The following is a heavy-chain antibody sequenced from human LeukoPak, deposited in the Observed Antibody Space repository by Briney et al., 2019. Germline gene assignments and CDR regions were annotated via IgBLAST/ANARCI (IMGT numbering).Heavy chain of an antibody. Sequence: GGSLRLSCAASGFSFSSYTINWVRQAPGKGLEWVSAISSTSTYIYHADSVKGRFTISRDNAKNSLYLQMNSPRAEDTAVYYCARGGIAAAVNDYWGQGTLVTVSS. CDR1: GFSFSSYT. V-gene: IGHV3-21*01. J-gene: IGHJ4*02. CDR3: ARGGIAAAVNDY. D-gene: IGHD6-13*01. CDR2: ISSTSTYI.